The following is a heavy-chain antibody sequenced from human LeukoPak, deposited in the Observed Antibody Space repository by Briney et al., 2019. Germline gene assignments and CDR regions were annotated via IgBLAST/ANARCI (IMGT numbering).Heavy chain of an antibody. J-gene: IGHJ4*02. CDR2: ISDDSNYI. Sequence: GGSLRLSCAASGFTFSSYSMNWVRQAPGRGLEWVSSISDDSNYIYYADSVKGRFTISRDNAKNSLSLQMNSLRAEDTAVYYCANHLACGSTTCPPFDSWGQGTLVTVSS. V-gene: IGHV3-21*01. CDR3: ANHLACGSTTCPPFDS. CDR1: GFTFSSYS. D-gene: IGHD2-2*01.